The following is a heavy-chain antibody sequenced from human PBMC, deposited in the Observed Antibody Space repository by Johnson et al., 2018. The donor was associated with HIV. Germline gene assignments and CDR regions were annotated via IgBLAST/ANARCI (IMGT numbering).Heavy chain of an antibody. J-gene: IGHJ3*02. CDR1: GFTFDDYA. CDR2: INWNGGST. CDR3: ARGGDDAFDI. D-gene: IGHD7-27*01. V-gene: IGHV3-20*04. Sequence: VQLVESGGGLVQPGRSLRLSCAASGFTFDDYAMHWVRQGPGKGLEWVSGINWNGGSTGYADSVKGRFTISRDNAKNSLFLQMNSLRAEDTALYYCARGGDDAFDIWGQGTMVTVSS.